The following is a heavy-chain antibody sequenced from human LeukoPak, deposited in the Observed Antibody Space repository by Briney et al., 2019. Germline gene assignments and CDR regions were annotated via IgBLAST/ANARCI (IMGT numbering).Heavy chain of an antibody. CDR1: GGSFSGYY. CDR2: INHSGST. D-gene: IGHD5-18*01. Sequence: SETLSLTCAVYGGSFSGYYWSWIRQPPGKGLEWIGEINHSGSTNYNPSLKSRVTISVDTSKNQFSLKLSSVTAADTAVYYCARHVDTVGAFDIWGQGTMVTVSS. CDR3: ARHVDTVGAFDI. J-gene: IGHJ3*02. V-gene: IGHV4-34*01.